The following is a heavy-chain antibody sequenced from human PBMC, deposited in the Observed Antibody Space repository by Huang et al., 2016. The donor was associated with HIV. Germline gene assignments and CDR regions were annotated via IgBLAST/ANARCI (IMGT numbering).Heavy chain of an antibody. V-gene: IGHV3-30*18. D-gene: IGHD3-16*01. J-gene: IGHJ5*02. Sequence: QLKLVESGGGVVQGGGAVPLSCVACGFSFSAYGMHWVRLPPGGGVEWVATRSDNGYYKYYRDSLGGRFSISRDNSKKTLNLQMDSLRRDDTAVYFCVKDRVMGGTSGPFDLWGQGSSVTIAP. CDR3: VKDRVMGGTSGPFDL. CDR1: GFSFSAYG. CDR2: RSDNGYYK.